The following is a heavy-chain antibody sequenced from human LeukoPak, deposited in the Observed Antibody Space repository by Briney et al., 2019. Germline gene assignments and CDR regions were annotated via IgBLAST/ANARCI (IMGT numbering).Heavy chain of an antibody. CDR3: ARDVVAAAFNWFDP. J-gene: IGHJ5*02. CDR1: GYTFTSYY. D-gene: IGHD6-13*01. CDR2: INPNSGGT. V-gene: IGHV1-2*02. Sequence: ASVKVSCDASGYTFTSYYMHWVRQAPGQGLEWMGWINPNSGGTNYAQKFQGRVTMTRDTSISTAYMELSRLRSDDTAVYYCARDVVAAAFNWFDPWGQGTLVTVSS.